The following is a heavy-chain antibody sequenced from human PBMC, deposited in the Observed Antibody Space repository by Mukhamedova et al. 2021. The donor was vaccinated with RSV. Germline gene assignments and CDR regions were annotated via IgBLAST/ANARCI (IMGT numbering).Heavy chain of an antibody. J-gene: IGHJ4*02. CDR3: AIQEGGWYGRCDH. Sequence: SLKSRVTVSVDTSKNQFSLKLSSVTAADTAVYYCAIQEGGWYGRCDHWGQGTLVTVSS. D-gene: IGHD6-19*01. V-gene: IGHV4-39*01.